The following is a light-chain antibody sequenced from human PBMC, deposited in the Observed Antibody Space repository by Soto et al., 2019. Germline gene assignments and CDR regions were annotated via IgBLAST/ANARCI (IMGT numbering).Light chain of an antibody. J-gene: IGLJ1*01. CDR2: EVT. V-gene: IGLV2-14*01. Sequence: QSALTQPASVSGSPGQSITISCTGTSSDFGDNNYVSWYQQHPGKAPKLMIYEVTNRPSGVSNRFSGSKSGNTASLTISGLQDEDEADYYCSSYTNSITYVFGTGTKVTVL. CDR1: SSDFGDNNY. CDR3: SSYTNSITYV.